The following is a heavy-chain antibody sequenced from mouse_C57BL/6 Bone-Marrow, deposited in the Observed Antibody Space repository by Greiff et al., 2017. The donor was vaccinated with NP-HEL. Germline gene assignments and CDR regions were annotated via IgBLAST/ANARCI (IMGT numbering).Heavy chain of an antibody. J-gene: IGHJ4*01. CDR3: ARQRYAMDY. CDR1: GFTFSDYY. Sequence: EVQLVESGGGLVQPGGSLKLSCAASGFTFSDYYMYWVRQTPEKRLEWVAYISNGGGSTYYPDTVKGRFTISRDNAKNTLYLQRSRLKSEDTAMYYCARQRYAMDYWGQGTSVTVSS. V-gene: IGHV5-12*01. CDR2: ISNGGGST.